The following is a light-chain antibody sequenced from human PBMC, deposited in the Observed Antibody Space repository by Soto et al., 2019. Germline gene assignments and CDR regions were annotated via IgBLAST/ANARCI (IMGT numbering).Light chain of an antibody. Sequence: EIVLTQSPGTLSLSPGERATLSCRASQSVSSSYLAWYQQKPGQAPRLLIYGASSRATGIPDRFSGSGSGTDFTLTISRLEPEDFAVYYCQQYGSLWTFXQGTKVDIK. V-gene: IGKV3-20*01. J-gene: IGKJ1*01. CDR3: QQYGSLWT. CDR2: GAS. CDR1: QSVSSSY.